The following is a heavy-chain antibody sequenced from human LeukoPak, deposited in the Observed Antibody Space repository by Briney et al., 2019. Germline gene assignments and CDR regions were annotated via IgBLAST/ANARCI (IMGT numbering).Heavy chain of an antibody. Sequence: PSETLSLTCTVSGYSISSGYYWGWIRQPPGRGLEWIGSIHHSGTTYYNPSLKSRVTISVDTSKNQFSLKLNSVAAADTAVYYCASISPWFFDLWGRGTLVTVSS. CDR1: GYSISSGYY. V-gene: IGHV4-38-2*02. CDR3: ASISPWFFDL. J-gene: IGHJ2*01. CDR2: IHHSGTT.